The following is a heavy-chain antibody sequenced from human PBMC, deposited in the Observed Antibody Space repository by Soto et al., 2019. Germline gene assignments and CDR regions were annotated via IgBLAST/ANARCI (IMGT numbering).Heavy chain of an antibody. Sequence: SETLSLTCTVSGGSISSSSYYWGWIRQPPGKGLEWIGSIYYSGSTYYNPSLKSRVTISVDTSKNQFSLKLSSVTAADTAVYYCATTRTYYDILTGYPPRFDYWGQGTLVTVSS. V-gene: IGHV4-39*01. CDR1: GGSISSSSYY. CDR3: ATTRTYYDILTGYPPRFDY. D-gene: IGHD3-9*01. J-gene: IGHJ4*02. CDR2: IYYSGST.